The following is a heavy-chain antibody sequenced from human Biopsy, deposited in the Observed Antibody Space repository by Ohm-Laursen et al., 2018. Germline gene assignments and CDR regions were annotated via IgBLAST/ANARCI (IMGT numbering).Heavy chain of an antibody. V-gene: IGHV3-30*18. D-gene: IGHD6-19*01. CDR2: TSFDGSNK. CDR3: AKDGGQWLGGAFDI. CDR1: GIGFYA. Sequence: SLRLSCAASGIGFYAMHWVRQPPGKGLEWLAATSFDGSNKFYAESVRGRFTISRDRSRDTLYLQMNRLTNEDTALYYCAKDGGQWLGGAFDIWGHGTMVIVAS. J-gene: IGHJ3*02.